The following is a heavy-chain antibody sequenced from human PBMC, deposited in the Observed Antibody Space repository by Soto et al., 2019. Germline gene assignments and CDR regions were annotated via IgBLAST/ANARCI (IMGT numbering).Heavy chain of an antibody. CDR2: AHHSGRT. V-gene: IGHV4-4*02. J-gene: IGHJ4*02. Sequence: QVQLQESGPGLLKPSGTLSLTCTVSGDSMSSSTWWNWVRQPPGKGLEWIGEAHHSGRTNYNPSLKSRVTISVDRSQNRFSLKLSSVTAADTAVYYCARSEATALDYWGQGTLVTVAS. CDR1: GDSMSSSTW. CDR3: ARSEATALDY.